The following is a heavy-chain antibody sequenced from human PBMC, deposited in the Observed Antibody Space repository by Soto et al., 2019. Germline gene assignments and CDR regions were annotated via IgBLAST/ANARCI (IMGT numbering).Heavy chain of an antibody. CDR2: IYGGGNGP. D-gene: IGHD2-2*03. J-gene: IGHJ4*02. Sequence: VQVLESGGGLVQPGGFLRLSCAATGFTFSDFAMSWVRQAPGKGLEWVSRIYGGGNGPHYADSVKGRVTISRDNSKNTLYLQMNSLRAEDTAVYYCAKMEGMDPWAYSFDYWGQGTLVTVSP. V-gene: IGHV3-23*01. CDR3: AKMEGMDPWAYSFDY. CDR1: GFTFSDFA.